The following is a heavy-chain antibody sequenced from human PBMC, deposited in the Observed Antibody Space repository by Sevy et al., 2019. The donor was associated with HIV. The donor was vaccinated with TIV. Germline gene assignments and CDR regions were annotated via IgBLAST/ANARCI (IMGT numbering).Heavy chain of an antibody. CDR1: GFTFGYFA. D-gene: IGHD6-19*01. Sequence: GGSLRLSCEVSGFTFGYFAMSLVRQAPGKGLEWVSGISPNGATSHYAASVRGRFTISRDNSKNRMYLQMSSLRAEDTAQYYCAKDTSGWYDALDQWGQGTLVTVSS. V-gene: IGHV3-23*01. CDR3: AKDTSGWYDALDQ. J-gene: IGHJ4*02. CDR2: ISPNGATS.